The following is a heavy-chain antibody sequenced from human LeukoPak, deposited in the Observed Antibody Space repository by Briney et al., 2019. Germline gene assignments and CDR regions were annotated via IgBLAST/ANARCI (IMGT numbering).Heavy chain of an antibody. CDR3: ARDRVGATYDY. V-gene: IGHV3-20*04. Sequence: GGSLRLSCAASGFTFDDYGMGWVRQAPGGGLGWVSGSNWKGGSTGYADSVKGRFTISRDNAKNSLYLQMNSLRAEDTALYYCARDRVGATYDYWGQGTLVTVSS. J-gene: IGHJ4*02. CDR2: SNWKGGST. CDR1: GFTFDDYG. D-gene: IGHD1-26*01.